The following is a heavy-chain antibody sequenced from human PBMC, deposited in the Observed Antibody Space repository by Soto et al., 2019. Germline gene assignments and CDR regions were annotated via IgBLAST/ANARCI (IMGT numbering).Heavy chain of an antibody. CDR1: GGSISSYY. CDR2: IYYSGST. D-gene: IGHD4-17*01. Sequence: PSETLYLTCTVSGGSISSYYWSWIRQPPGKGLEWIGYIYYSGSTNYNPSLKSRVTISVDTSKNQFSLKLSSVTAADTAVYYCASIPDYGEYYFDYWGQGTLVTVSS. J-gene: IGHJ4*02. V-gene: IGHV4-59*01. CDR3: ASIPDYGEYYFDY.